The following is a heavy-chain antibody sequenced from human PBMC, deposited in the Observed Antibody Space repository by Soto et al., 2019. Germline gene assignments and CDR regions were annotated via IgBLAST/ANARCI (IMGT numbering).Heavy chain of an antibody. Sequence: GGSLRLSCAASGLTFSSYAMSWVRQAPGKGLEGGSAISGRGGSTFYADSVKGRFTISRDNSKNTLFLQMNSLNDEAGAVYSCAGRIAVDGTLAYWGQGTMVTVSS. D-gene: IGHD6-19*01. CDR1: GLTFSSYA. CDR2: ISGRGGST. CDR3: AGRIAVDGTLAY. V-gene: IGHV3-23*01. J-gene: IGHJ4*01.